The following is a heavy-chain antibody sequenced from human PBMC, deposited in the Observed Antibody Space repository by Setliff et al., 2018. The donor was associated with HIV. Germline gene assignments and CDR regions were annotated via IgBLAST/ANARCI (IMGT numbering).Heavy chain of an antibody. CDR1: GFSVSDYW. CDR2: INQDGSEQ. D-gene: IGHD3-22*01. CDR3: AKDGTDYSDSSGYYFDY. Sequence: SCVASGFSVSDYWMIWVRQAPGKGLEWLANINQDGSEQNSADSLKGRFTISRDNSKNTLYLQMNRLRAEDTAVYYCAKDGTDYSDSSGYYFDYWGQGTLVTVS. J-gene: IGHJ4*02. V-gene: IGHV3-7*01.